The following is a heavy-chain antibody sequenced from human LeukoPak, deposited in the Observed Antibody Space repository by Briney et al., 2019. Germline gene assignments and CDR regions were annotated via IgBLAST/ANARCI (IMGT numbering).Heavy chain of an antibody. CDR2: ISAYNGNT. J-gene: IGHJ4*02. CDR3: AREAYYDFWSGYYTQFYYFDY. D-gene: IGHD3-3*01. CDR1: GYTFTSFG. V-gene: IGHV1-18*01. Sequence: ASVKVSCKASGYTFTSFGISWVRQAPGQGLEWMGWISAYNGNTNYAQKLQGRVTMTTDTSTSTAYMELRSLRSDDTAVYYCAREAYYDFWSGYYTQFYYFDYWGQGTLVTVSS.